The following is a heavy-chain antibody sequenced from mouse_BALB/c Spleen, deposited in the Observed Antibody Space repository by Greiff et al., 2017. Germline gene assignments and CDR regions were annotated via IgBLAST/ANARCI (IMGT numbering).Heavy chain of an antibody. CDR2: ISSGGSYT. CDR3: ARQNGSTYLFAY. V-gene: IGHV5-9-3*01. Sequence: EVKLVESGGGLVKPGGSLKLSCAASGFTFSSYAMSWVRQTPEKRLEWVATISSGGSYTYYPDSVKGRFTISRDNAKNTLYLQMSSLRSEDTAMYYCARQNGSTYLFAYWGQGTLVTVSA. CDR1: GFTFSSYA. J-gene: IGHJ3*01. D-gene: IGHD1-1*01.